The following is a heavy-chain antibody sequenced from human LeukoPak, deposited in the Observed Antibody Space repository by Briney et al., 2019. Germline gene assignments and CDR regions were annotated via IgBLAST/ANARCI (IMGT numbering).Heavy chain of an antibody. V-gene: IGHV3-21*04. CDR2: ISSSSSYI. Sequence: GGSLRLSCAASGFTFSSYSMNWVRQAPGKGLEWVSSISSSSSYIYYADSVKGRFTISRDNAKNSLYLQMNSLRAEDTALYYCARDWGHYDSSGYYYAPFDPWGQGTLVTVSS. CDR1: GFTFSSYS. J-gene: IGHJ5*02. CDR3: ARDWGHYDSSGYYYAPFDP. D-gene: IGHD3-22*01.